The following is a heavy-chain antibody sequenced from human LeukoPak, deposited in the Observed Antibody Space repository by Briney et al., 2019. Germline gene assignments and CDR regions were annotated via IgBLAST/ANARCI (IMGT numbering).Heavy chain of an antibody. V-gene: IGHV3-74*01. J-gene: IGHJ4*02. Sequence: GGSLRLSCAASGFPFSRYWMHWVRQAPGKGLVWVSRINSDGSSTYYADSVKGRFTISRDNAKNTVHLQMNSLRAEDTAVYYCGSLHRDDYNPFDYWGQGTLVTVSS. CDR1: GFPFSRYW. D-gene: IGHD5-24*01. CDR3: GSLHRDDYNPFDY. CDR2: INSDGSST.